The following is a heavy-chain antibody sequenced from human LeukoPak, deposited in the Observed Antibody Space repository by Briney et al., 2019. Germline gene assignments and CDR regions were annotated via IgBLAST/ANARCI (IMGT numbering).Heavy chain of an antibody. Sequence: GGSLRLSCAASGFTFSSYSMNWVRQAPGKGLEWVSYISGSSSLIYYADSVKGRFTISRDNAQNSLYLQMNSLRAEDTAVYYCARVSGSSWYPNSFDYWGQGTLVTVSS. CDR2: ISGSSSLI. CDR1: GFTFSSYS. CDR3: ARVSGSSWYPNSFDY. J-gene: IGHJ4*02. D-gene: IGHD6-13*01. V-gene: IGHV3-48*01.